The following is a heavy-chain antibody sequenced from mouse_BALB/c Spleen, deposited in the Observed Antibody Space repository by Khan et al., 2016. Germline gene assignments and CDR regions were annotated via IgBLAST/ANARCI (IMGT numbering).Heavy chain of an antibody. Sequence: EVELVESGGGLVKPGGSLKLSCAASGFAFSSYDMSWVRQTPEKRLEWVATISSGGSYTYYPDSVKGRFTISRDNARNTLYLQMSSLSSEDTALYYCARRDYGSSYKGFAYWGQGTLVTVSA. CDR1: GFAFSSYD. J-gene: IGHJ3*01. CDR2: ISSGGSYT. D-gene: IGHD1-1*01. V-gene: IGHV5-9*02. CDR3: ARRDYGSSYKGFAY.